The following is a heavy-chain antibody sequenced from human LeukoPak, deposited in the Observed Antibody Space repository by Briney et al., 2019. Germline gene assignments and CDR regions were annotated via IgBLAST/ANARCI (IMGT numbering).Heavy chain of an antibody. CDR1: GGSFSGYY. D-gene: IGHD2-2*02. J-gene: IGHJ4*02. Sequence: PSETLSLTCAVYGGSFSGYYWSWIRQPPGKGLEWIGEINHSGSTNYNPSLKSRVTISVDTSKNQFSLKLSSVTAADTAVYYCARFEIVVVPAAIPGAFDYWGQGTLVTVSS. CDR3: ARFEIVVVPAAIPGAFDY. CDR2: INHSGST. V-gene: IGHV4-34*01.